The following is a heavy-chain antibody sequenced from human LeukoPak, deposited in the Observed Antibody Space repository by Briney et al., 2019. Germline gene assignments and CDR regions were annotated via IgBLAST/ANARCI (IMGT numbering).Heavy chain of an antibody. CDR2: IYYSGST. J-gene: IGHJ5*02. CDR3: ARDRYDILTGYPHNWFDP. Sequence: SETLSLTCTVSGGSISSGGYYWSWIRQHPGKGLEWIGYIYYSGSTYYNPSLKSRVTISVDTSKNQFSLKLSSVTAADTAVYYCARDRYDILTGYPHNWFDPWGQGTLVNVSS. D-gene: IGHD3-9*01. V-gene: IGHV4-31*03. CDR1: GGSISSGGYY.